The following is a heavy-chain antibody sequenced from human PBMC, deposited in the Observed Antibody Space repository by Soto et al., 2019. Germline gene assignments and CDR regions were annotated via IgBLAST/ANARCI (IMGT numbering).Heavy chain of an antibody. D-gene: IGHD2-21*01. Sequence: EVQLVESGGGLVKPGGSLRLSCAASGFTLSGYTMNWVRQAPGKGLEWVASISSSSSDIYYADSVKGRFTISRDNAKNSLFMQRSSLRDENTAVYFCARDSDQAIVVVPGACLRDDFHGEMDVGGEGTAVIVSS. CDR1: GFTLSGYT. J-gene: IGHJ6*04. CDR3: ARDSDQAIVVVPGACLRDDFHGEMDV. V-gene: IGHV3-21*01. CDR2: ISSSSSDI.